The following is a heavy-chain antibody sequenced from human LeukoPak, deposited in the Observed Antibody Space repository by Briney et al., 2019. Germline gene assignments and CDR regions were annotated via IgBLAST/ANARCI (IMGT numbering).Heavy chain of an antibody. D-gene: IGHD3-9*01. J-gene: IGHJ6*03. CDR1: GFTFSNYL. CDR2: INQDGSEK. Sequence: GGSLRLSCAASGFTFSNYLMSWVRQAPGKGLEWVAYINQDGSEKYYVDSVKGRFIIARDNAKNSLYLQMNSLRVEATAVYYCARDFDRLIRKIGRESLYYYYYHMDLWGKGPTVTVSS. V-gene: IGHV3-7*01. CDR3: ARDFDRLIRKIGRESLYYYYYHMDL.